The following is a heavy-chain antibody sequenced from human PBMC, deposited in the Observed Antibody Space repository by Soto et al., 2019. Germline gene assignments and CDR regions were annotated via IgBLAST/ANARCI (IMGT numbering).Heavy chain of an antibody. Sequence: SVKVSCKASGGTFSSYAISWVRQAPGQGLEWMGGIIPIFGTANYAQKFQGRVTITADESTSTAYMELSSLRSEDTAVYYCARDRSRYDSSFDPWGQGTLVTVSS. V-gene: IGHV1-69*13. D-gene: IGHD3-22*01. J-gene: IGHJ5*02. CDR3: ARDRSRYDSSFDP. CDR2: IIPIFGTA. CDR1: GGTFSSYA.